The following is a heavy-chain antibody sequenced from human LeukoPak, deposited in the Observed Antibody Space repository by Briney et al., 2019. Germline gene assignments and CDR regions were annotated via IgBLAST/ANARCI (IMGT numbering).Heavy chain of an antibody. CDR1: GFTVNNNY. V-gene: IGHV3-53*01. CDR2: IYGDGST. J-gene: IGHJ4*02. D-gene: IGHD2-15*01. CDR3: AIGSYCSGGSCYPLFDY. Sequence: GGSLRLSCAASGFTVNNNYMNRVRQAPGKGLEWVSGIYGDGSTYYADSVKGRFTISRDSSKNTLFLQMNSLRAEDPAVYYCAIGSYCSGGSCYPLFDYWGRGTLVTVSS.